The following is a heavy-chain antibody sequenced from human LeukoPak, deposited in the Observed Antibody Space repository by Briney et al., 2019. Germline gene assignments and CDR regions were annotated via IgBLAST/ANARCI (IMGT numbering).Heavy chain of an antibody. Sequence: PGGSLRLSCAASGFPFRSNWMHWVRQAPGRGLVWVSGINGDGINTNYADSVKGRFTISRDNAKNTLYLQMNSLRGEDTAVYYCARTDYYDRRGQGTLVTVSS. CDR1: GFPFRSNW. CDR2: INGDGINT. D-gene: IGHD3-22*01. J-gene: IGHJ4*02. CDR3: ARTDYYDR. V-gene: IGHV3-74*01.